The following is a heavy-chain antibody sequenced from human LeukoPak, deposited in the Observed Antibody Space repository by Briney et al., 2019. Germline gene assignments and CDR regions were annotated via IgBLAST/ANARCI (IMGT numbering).Heavy chain of an antibody. CDR3: AKRGGYCTGVSCYSYYFDY. V-gene: IGHV3-23*01. Sequence: GGSLRLSCAASGFTFSSYAMSWVRQAPGKGLEWVSIISGSGGSTYYADSVKGRFTISRDNSKNTLYLQMNSLRAEDTAVYYCAKRGGYCTGVSCYSYYFDYWGQGTLVTVSS. D-gene: IGHD2-15*01. CDR2: ISGSGGST. CDR1: GFTFSSYA. J-gene: IGHJ4*02.